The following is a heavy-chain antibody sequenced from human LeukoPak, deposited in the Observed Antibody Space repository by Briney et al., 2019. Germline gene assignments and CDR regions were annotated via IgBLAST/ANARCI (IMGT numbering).Heavy chain of an antibody. V-gene: IGHV1-46*01. D-gene: IGHD3-10*01. Sequence: ASVKVSCKASGYTFTSYYMHWVRQAPGQGLEWMGLINPTGGSTGYAQKFQGRVTMTRDMSTSTDYMELSSLRSEDTAVYYCARVLRLAREVGEYYFDYWGQGTLVTVSS. CDR2: INPTGGST. CDR1: GYTFTSYY. J-gene: IGHJ4*02. CDR3: ARVLRLAREVGEYYFDY.